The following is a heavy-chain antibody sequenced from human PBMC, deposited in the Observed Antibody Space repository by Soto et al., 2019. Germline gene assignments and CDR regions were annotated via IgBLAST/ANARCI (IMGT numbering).Heavy chain of an antibody. CDR2: IVVGSGNT. J-gene: IGHJ6*02. D-gene: IGHD3-3*01. Sequence: SVKVSCKASGFTFTSSAVQWVRQARGQRLEWIGWIVVGSGNTNYAQKFQEGVTITRDMSTSTAYMELSSLRSEDTAVYYCAADLGDGVPKLYYGMDVWGQGTTVTVSS. CDR3: AADLGDGVPKLYYGMDV. CDR1: GFTFTSSA. V-gene: IGHV1-58*01.